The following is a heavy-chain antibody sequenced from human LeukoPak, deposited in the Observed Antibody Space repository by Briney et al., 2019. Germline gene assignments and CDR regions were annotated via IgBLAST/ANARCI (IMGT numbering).Heavy chain of an antibody. CDR3: ARGGDWKFDY. CDR2: IHHSGRL. J-gene: IGHJ4*02. V-gene: IGHV4-4*02. Sequence: SETLSLTCAVYGDSIGSNKWWTWVRPPPGKGLEWIGEIHHSGRLNYSPSLKSRVTISVDKSKNHFSLNLNSITPADTAIYYCARGGDWKFDYWGQGALVTVSS. D-gene: IGHD1-1*01. CDR1: GDSIGSNKW.